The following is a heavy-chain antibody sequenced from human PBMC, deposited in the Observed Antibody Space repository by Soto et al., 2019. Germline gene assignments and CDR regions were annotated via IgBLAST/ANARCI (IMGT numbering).Heavy chain of an antibody. J-gene: IGHJ4*02. V-gene: IGHV3-7*01. Sequence: GGSLRLSCAASGFTFSSYWMSWVRQAPGKGLEWVANIKQDGSEKYYVDSVKGRFTISRDNAKNSLYLQMNSLRAEDTAVYYCARESQSYDYIWGSYRSTDPFDYWGQGTLVTVSS. CDR2: IKQDGSEK. CDR1: GFTFSSYW. CDR3: ARESQSYDYIWGSYRSTDPFDY. D-gene: IGHD3-16*02.